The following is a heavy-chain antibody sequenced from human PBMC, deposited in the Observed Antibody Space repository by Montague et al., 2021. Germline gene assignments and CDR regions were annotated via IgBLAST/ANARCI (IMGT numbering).Heavy chain of an antibody. V-gene: IGHV4-38-2*02. CDR3: ARERDRYYYMDI. Sequence: SETLSLTCTVSRSLINSDYYWGWIRQPPGKGLELMGSVSHGGRTYYNPSLKSRVTISVDTSNNHFSLKLSSVTAADTAMYYCARERDRYYYMDIWGKGTTITVSS. CDR2: VSHGGRT. CDR1: RSLINSDYY. J-gene: IGHJ6*03.